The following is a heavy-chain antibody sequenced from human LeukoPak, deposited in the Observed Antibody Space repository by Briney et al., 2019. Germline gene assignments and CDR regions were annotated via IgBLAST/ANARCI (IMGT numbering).Heavy chain of an antibody. CDR2: IQTDGGDK. CDR1: GSTFRNYG. CDR3: AREDGPTYVGRFVH. J-gene: IGHJ5*02. D-gene: IGHD1-26*01. Sequence: PGRSLRLSCTASGSTFRNYGINWVRQAPDKGLEWVTFIQTDGGDKYYADSVKGRFTISRDNSRNTVFLQVNNVKAEDTAVYFCAREDGPTYVGRFVHWGQGTLVTVSS. V-gene: IGHV3-33*01.